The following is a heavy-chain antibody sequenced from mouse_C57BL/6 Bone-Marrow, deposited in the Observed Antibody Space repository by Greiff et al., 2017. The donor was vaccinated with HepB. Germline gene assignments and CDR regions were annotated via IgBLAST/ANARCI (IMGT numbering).Heavy chain of an antibody. CDR3: ARGGLLRYPDY. CDR1: GYAFTNYL. CDR2: INPGSGGT. D-gene: IGHD1-1*01. J-gene: IGHJ2*01. Sequence: QVQLQQSGAELVRPGTSVKVSCKASGYAFTNYLIEWVKQRPGQGLEWIGVINPGSGGTNYNEKFKGKATLTADKSSSNSYMQLSSLTSEDSAVYFCARGGLLRYPDYWGQGTTLTVSS. V-gene: IGHV1-54*01.